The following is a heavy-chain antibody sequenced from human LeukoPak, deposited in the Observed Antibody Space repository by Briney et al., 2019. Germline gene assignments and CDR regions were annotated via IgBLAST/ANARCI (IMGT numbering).Heavy chain of an antibody. CDR1: GYTFTGNY. CDR3: ARDLSGSYDY. J-gene: IGHJ4*02. V-gene: IGHV1-2*02. CDR2: INPNSGGT. Sequence: ASVKVSCKASGYTFTGNYIHWVRQAPGQGLEWMGLINPNSGGTNYVQKFQGRVTLTKDTSITTGYMELSSLRSDDTAVYYCARDLSGSYDYWGQGTLVTVSS. D-gene: IGHD1-26*01.